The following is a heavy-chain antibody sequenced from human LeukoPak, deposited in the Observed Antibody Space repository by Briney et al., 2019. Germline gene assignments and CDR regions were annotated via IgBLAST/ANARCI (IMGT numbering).Heavy chain of an antibody. J-gene: IGHJ3*02. CDR2: ISYDGSNK. CDR1: GFTFSSYA. Sequence: GGSLRLSCAASGFTFSSYAMHWVRQAPGKRLEWVAVISYDGSNKYYADSVKGRFTISRDNSKNTLYLQMNSLRAEDTAVYYCARADARRGAFDIWGQGTMVTVSS. D-gene: IGHD2-2*01. CDR3: ARADARRGAFDI. V-gene: IGHV3-30-3*01.